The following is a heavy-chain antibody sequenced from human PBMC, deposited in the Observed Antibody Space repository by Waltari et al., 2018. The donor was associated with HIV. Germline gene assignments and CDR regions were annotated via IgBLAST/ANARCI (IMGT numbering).Heavy chain of an antibody. J-gene: IGHJ6*01. Sequence: QVHLEQWGTGLLRPSETLSLTCAVYGGSFRGYYWGWNRQSPGGGLEWIGEVNHVGRTNYSPSLKGRVTVSVDTSKNQFSLTMRSVTAADTAVYYCARDSAPGLAVDDDDGEFFYYGLDVWGQGTTVTVSS. V-gene: IGHV4-34*01. D-gene: IGHD6-19*01. CDR2: VNHVGRT. CDR3: ARDSAPGLAVDDDDGEFFYYGLDV. CDR1: GGSFRGYY.